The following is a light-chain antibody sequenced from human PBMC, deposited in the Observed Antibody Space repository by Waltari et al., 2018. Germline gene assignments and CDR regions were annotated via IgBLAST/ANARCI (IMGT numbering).Light chain of an antibody. CDR1: ASNIGNNV. CDR2: RSD. Sequence: QSVLTQPPSASGTPGQGVTISCSGGASNIGNNVVNWYQQVPGKAPKLLIYRSDRRPAGVPDRFSGSKSGTSASLAISGLQSEDEADYYCAAWDDSLNGWVFGGGTKLTVL. CDR3: AAWDDSLNGWV. V-gene: IGLV1-44*01. J-gene: IGLJ3*02.